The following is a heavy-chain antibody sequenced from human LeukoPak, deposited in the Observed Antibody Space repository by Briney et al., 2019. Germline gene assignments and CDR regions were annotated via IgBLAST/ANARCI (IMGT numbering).Heavy chain of an antibody. D-gene: IGHD3-10*01. V-gene: IGHV4-39*07. CDR2: IYYSGST. CDR3: ARDRQEQLWFGDAFDT. J-gene: IGHJ3*02. Sequence: SETLSLTCTVSGGSISSSSYYWGWIRQPPGKGLEWIGSIYYSGSTYYNPSLKSRVTISVDTSKNQFYLKLSSVTAADTAVYYCARDRQEQLWFGDAFDTWGQGTMVTVSS. CDR1: GGSISSSSYY.